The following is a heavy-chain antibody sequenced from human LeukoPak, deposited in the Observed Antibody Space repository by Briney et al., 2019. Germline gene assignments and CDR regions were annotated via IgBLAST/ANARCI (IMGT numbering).Heavy chain of an antibody. D-gene: IGHD3-16*02. CDR1: GGSISSGSYY. CDR3: AREVAEYDYVWGSYRYMYHYFDY. J-gene: IGHJ4*02. V-gene: IGHV4-61*02. CDR2: IYTSGST. Sequence: EPSETLSLTCTVSGGSISSGSYYWSWIRQPAGKGLEWIGRIYTSGSTNYNPSLKSRVTISVDTSKNQFSLKLSSVTAADTAVYYCAREVAEYDYVWGSYRYMYHYFDYWGQGTLVTVSS.